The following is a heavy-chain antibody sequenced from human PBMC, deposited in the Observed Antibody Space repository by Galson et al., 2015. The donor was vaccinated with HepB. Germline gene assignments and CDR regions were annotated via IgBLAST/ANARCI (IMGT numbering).Heavy chain of an antibody. CDR1: GFTFSSYS. J-gene: IGHJ4*02. Sequence: SLRLSCAASGFTFSSYSMNWVRQAPGKGLEWVSSISSSSSYIYYADSVKGRFTISRDNAKNSLYLQMNSLRAEDTAVYYCARDGCSSTSCYYFDYWGQGTLVTASS. CDR2: ISSSSSYI. CDR3: ARDGCSSTSCYYFDY. V-gene: IGHV3-21*01. D-gene: IGHD2-2*01.